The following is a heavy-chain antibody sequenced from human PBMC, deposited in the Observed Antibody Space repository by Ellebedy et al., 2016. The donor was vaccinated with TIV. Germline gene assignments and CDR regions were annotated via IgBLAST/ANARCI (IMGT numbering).Heavy chain of an antibody. Sequence: AASVKVSCKASGGTFSSYAISWVRQAPGQGLEWMGRIIPILGIANYAQKFQGSVPITADKSTSTAYMELRSLRSEDTAVYYCARDGKSGYCSSTSCIRYFDYWGQGTLVTVSS. J-gene: IGHJ4*02. CDR3: ARDGKSGYCSSTSCIRYFDY. V-gene: IGHV1-69*04. D-gene: IGHD2-2*01. CDR1: GGTFSSYA. CDR2: IIPILGIA.